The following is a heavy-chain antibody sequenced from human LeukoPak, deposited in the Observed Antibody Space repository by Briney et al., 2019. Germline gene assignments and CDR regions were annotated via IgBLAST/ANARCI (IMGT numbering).Heavy chain of an antibody. CDR3: AAGGNSGCHLIAY. J-gene: IGHJ4*02. D-gene: IGHD6-19*01. Sequence: GGSLSLSCAASGVTFNTNAMSWVRQAPGKGLEWVSAISGRTGGTYYADSVKGRFTISRDNSKSTLYLQMYSLRAEDTARYYCAAGGNSGCHLIAYWGQGTLVTVSS. CDR2: ISGRTGGT. CDR1: GVTFNTNA. V-gene: IGHV3-23*01.